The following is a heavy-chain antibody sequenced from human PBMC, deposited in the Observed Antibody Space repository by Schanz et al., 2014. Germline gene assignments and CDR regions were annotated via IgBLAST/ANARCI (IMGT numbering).Heavy chain of an antibody. CDR2: ISRDGTTS. D-gene: IGHD7-27*01. CDR1: GFTFSSYG. V-gene: IGHV3-11*01. J-gene: IGHJ3*02. CDR3: ARENLNWEAFDI. Sequence: QVQLVESGGGLVKPGGSLRLSCAASGFTFSSYGMHWVRQAPGRGLEWLSYISRDGTTSYYADSVKGRFTISRDNAKNSLYLEMTSLRGEDTAVYYCARENLNWEAFDIWGQGTVVTVSS.